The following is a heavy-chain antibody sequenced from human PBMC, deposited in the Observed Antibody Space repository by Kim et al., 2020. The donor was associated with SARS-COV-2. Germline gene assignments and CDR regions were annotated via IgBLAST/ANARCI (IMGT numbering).Heavy chain of an antibody. J-gene: IGHJ4*02. CDR1: GGTFSSYA. CDR3: AGVTYRRFDY. CDR2: IIPIFGTA. Sequence: SVKVSCKTSGGTFSSYAISWVRQAPGQGLEWMGGIIPIFGTANYAQKFQGRVTITADESTSTAYMEPSSLRSEDTAVYYCAGVTYRRFDYWGQGTLVTV. V-gene: IGHV1-69*13. D-gene: IGHD2-2*02.